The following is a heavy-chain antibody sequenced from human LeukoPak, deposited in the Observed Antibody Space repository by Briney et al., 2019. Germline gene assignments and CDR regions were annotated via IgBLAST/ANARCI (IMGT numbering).Heavy chain of an antibody. CDR1: GFTVSSNY. CDR3: ARGAFDHYDSSGLYYFDY. V-gene: IGHV3-53*01. Sequence: PGGSLRLSCAASGFTVSSNYMSWVRQAPGKGLEWVSVIYSGGSTYYADSVKGRFTISRDNSKNTLYLQMNSLRAEDTAVYYCARGAFDHYDSSGLYYFDYWGQGTLVTVSS. D-gene: IGHD3-22*01. CDR2: IYSGGST. J-gene: IGHJ4*02.